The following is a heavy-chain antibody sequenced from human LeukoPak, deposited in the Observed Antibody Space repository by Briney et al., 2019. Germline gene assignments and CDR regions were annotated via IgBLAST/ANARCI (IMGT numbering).Heavy chain of an antibody. CDR2: ISSRGSAM. CDR1: GFSFSDYY. D-gene: IGHD2-15*01. V-gene: IGHV3-11*01. Sequence: GGSLGLSCAASGFSFSDYYMSWIRQAPGKGLEWLSYISSRGSAMYYAGSVKGRFTISRDNARNSLYLEVSSLTAEDTAVYYCARESGGSWTIYDHWGQGTLVTVSS. CDR3: ARESGGSWTIYDH. J-gene: IGHJ5*02.